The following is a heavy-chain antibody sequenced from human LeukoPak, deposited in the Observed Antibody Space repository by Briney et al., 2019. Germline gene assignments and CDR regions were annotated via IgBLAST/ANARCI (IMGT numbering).Heavy chain of an antibody. CDR2: ISAYNGNT. D-gene: IGHD3-22*01. Sequence: ASVKVSCKASAYTFTDYYIYWVRQAPGQGLEWMGWISAYNGNTNYAQKLQGRVTMTTDTSTSTAYMELRSLRSDDTAVYYCARVGGYYPSHWYFDLWGRGTLVTVSS. CDR3: ARVGGYYPSHWYFDL. J-gene: IGHJ2*01. V-gene: IGHV1-18*04. CDR1: AYTFTDYY.